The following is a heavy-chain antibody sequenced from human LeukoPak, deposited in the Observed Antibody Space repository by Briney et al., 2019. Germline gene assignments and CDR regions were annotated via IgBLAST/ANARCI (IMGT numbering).Heavy chain of an antibody. J-gene: IGHJ5*02. CDR1: GYTFTHFY. D-gene: IGHD3-10*01. V-gene: IGHV1-2*02. CDR3: ARDLRGSGYDP. Sequence: ASVTVSCKASGYTFTHFYIHWVRQAPGQGPEWMGWINLHRGATNYAQKFRGRVTMTRDTSISLVYMELSRLKSNDTAVYYCARDLRGSGYDPWGQGTLVTVSS. CDR2: INLHRGAT.